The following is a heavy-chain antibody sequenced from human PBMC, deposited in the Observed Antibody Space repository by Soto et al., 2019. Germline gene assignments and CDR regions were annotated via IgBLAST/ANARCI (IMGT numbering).Heavy chain of an antibody. CDR2: ISYDGSNK. D-gene: IGHD3-22*01. J-gene: IGHJ4*02. CDR1: GFTFGSYA. CDR3: AREWLYNPYFDY. V-gene: IGHV3-30-3*01. Sequence: GGSLRLSCAASGFTFGSYAMHWVRQAPGMGLEWVAVISYDGSNKYYADSVKGRFTISRDNSKNTLYLQMNSLRAEDTAVYYCAREWLYNPYFDYWGQGTLVTVSS.